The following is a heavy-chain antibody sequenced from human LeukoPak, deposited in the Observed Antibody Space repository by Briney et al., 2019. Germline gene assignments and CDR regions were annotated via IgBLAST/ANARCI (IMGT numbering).Heavy chain of an antibody. V-gene: IGHV3-23*01. D-gene: IGHD1-26*01. CDR3: AEMRVIWELPDY. J-gene: IGHJ4*02. CDR2: ISGSGGST. Sequence: GGSLRLSCAASGFTFSSYWMSWVRQAPGKGLEWVSAISGSGGSTYYADSVKGRFTISRDNSKNTLYLQMNSLRAEDTAVYYCAEMRVIWELPDYWGQGTLVTVSS. CDR1: GFTFSSYW.